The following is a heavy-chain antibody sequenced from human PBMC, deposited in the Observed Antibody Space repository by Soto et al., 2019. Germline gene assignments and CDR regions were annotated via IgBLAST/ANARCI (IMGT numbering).Heavy chain of an antibody. CDR2: IDPSDSYT. CDR3: ARHQSPKYCTNGVCQGFDY. J-gene: IGHJ4*02. Sequence: EFLKISFKGSGYSCTSYWISWVRQIPGKGLEWMGRIDPSDSYTNYSPSFQGHVTISADKSISTAYLQWSSLKASDTAMYYCARHQSPKYCTNGVCQGFDYWGQGTLVTVSS. CDR1: GYSCTSYW. D-gene: IGHD2-8*01. V-gene: IGHV5-10-1*01.